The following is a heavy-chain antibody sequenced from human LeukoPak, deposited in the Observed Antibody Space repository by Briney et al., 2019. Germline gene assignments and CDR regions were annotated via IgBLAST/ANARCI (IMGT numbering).Heavy chain of an antibody. D-gene: IGHD3-10*01. V-gene: IGHV3-66*01. J-gene: IGHJ3*02. CDR3: ARDLMVRGVSDAFDI. CDR1: GFTVSSNY. Sequence: GGSLRLSCAASGFTVSSNYMSWVRQAPGKGLEWVSVIYSGGSTYYADSAKGRFTISRDNSKNTLYLQMNSLRAEDTAVYYCARDLMVRGVSDAFDIWGQGTMVTVSS. CDR2: IYSGGST.